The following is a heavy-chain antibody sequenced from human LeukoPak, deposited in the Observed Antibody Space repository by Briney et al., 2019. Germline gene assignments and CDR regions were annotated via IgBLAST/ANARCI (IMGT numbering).Heavy chain of an antibody. V-gene: IGHV3-7*01. CDR3: ARGPTRANSTDY. Sequence: PGVSLRLSYAASGFTFRSYWMSWVRQAPGKGLEWVANIKQDGSEKYYVDSVKGRFTISRDNAKNSLYLQMNSLRAEDTAVYYCARGPTRANSTDYWGQGALVTVSS. CDR2: IKQDGSEK. J-gene: IGHJ4*02. D-gene: IGHD2/OR15-2a*01. CDR1: GFTFRSYW.